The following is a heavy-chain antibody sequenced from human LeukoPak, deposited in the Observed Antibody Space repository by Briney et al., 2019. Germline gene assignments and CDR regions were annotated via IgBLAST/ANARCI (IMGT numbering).Heavy chain of an antibody. V-gene: IGHV1-69*05. J-gene: IGHJ4*02. Sequence: SVKVSCKASGGTFSRYAITWVRQAPGQGLEWMGGIIPIFGTANYAQKFQGRVTITTDESTSTAYMELSSLRSDDTAVYYCARDGYNWGFDYWGQGTLVTVSS. CDR1: GGTFSRYA. D-gene: IGHD5-24*01. CDR2: IIPIFGTA. CDR3: ARDGYNWGFDY.